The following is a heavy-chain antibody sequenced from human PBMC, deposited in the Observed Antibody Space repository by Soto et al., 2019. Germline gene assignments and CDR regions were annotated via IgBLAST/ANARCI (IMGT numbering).Heavy chain of an antibody. D-gene: IGHD3-22*01. V-gene: IGHV1-2*04. CDR3: ARDAGPGDYDSSGSGYYGMDV. Sequence: ASVKVSCKASGYTFTGYYMHWVRQAPGQGLEWMGWINPNSGGTNYAQKFQGWVTMTRDTSISTAYMGLSRLRSDDTAVYYCARDAGPGDYDSSGSGYYGMDVWGQGTTVTVSS. CDR1: GYTFTGYY. CDR2: INPNSGGT. J-gene: IGHJ6*02.